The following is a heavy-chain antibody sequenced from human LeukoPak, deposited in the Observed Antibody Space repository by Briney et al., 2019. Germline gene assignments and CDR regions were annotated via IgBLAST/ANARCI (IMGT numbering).Heavy chain of an antibody. CDR3: GRAMDV. CDR2: LNLDGSDK. Sequence: GGSLRLSCVVSGFTFSESWMSWVRQAPGKGLGWVASLNLDGSDKYYVDSVKGRFTISRDNAKNSLYLQMNSLRAEDTAVYYCGRAMDVWGRGTTVTVSS. V-gene: IGHV3-7*01. CDR1: GFTFSESW. J-gene: IGHJ6*02.